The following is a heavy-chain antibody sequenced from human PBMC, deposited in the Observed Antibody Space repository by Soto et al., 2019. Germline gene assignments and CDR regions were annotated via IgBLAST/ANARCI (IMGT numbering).Heavy chain of an antibody. V-gene: IGHV5-51*01. D-gene: IGHD3-3*01. CDR2: IYPGDSDT. CDR1: GYSFTSYW. J-gene: IGHJ6*02. Sequence: GESLKISCKGSGYSFTSYWIGWVRQMPGKGLEWMGIIYPGDSDTRYSPSFHGQVTISADKSISTAYLQWSSLKASDTAMYYCARQRRAYYDFWSGYPDYYYGMDVWGQGTTVTV. CDR3: ARQRRAYYDFWSGYPDYYYGMDV.